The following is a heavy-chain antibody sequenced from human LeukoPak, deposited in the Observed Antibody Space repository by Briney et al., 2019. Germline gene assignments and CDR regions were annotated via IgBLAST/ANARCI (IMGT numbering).Heavy chain of an antibody. CDR3: AKAGIIAADFNYYFDY. V-gene: IGHV3-23*01. J-gene: IGHJ4*02. CDR2: VSCSGGST. Sequence: GGSLTLSCAASGFTFSIYAMTWVRQAPGKGLEWVSAVSCSGGSTYYADSVTGRFTISRDNSKNTLYLQMNSLRAEDTAVYFCAKAGIIAADFNYYFDYWGQGTLVTVSS. D-gene: IGHD6-13*01. CDR1: GFTFSIYA.